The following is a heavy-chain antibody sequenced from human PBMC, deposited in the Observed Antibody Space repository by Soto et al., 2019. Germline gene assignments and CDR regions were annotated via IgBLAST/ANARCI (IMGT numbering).Heavy chain of an antibody. V-gene: IGHV3-30*18. CDR3: AKDGGVVVAATYYYYGMDV. Sequence: GGSLRLSCAASGFTFSSYGMHWVRQAPGKGLEWVAVISYDGSNKYYADSVKGRFTISRDNSKNTLYLQMNSLRAEDTAVYYCAKDGGVVVAATYYYYGMDVWGQGTTVTVSS. J-gene: IGHJ6*02. CDR2: ISYDGSNK. D-gene: IGHD2-15*01. CDR1: GFTFSSYG.